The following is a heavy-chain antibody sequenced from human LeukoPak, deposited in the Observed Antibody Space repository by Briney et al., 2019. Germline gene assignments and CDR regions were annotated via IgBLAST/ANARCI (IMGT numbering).Heavy chain of an antibody. CDR3: TRGDFYVGAQDY. CDR2: INSDGSDT. J-gene: IGHJ4*02. D-gene: IGHD1-26*01. Sequence: GGTLRLSCAASGFTFSSYWMHWVRQAPGKGLVWVSRINSDGSDTSYADSVKGRFTISRDNAKNTLYLQMNSLRAGDTAVYYCTRGDFYVGAQDYWGQGTLVAVYS. V-gene: IGHV3-74*01. CDR1: GFTFSSYW.